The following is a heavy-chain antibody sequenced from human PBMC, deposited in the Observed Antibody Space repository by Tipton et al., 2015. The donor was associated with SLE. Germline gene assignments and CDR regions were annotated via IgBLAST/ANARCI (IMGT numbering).Heavy chain of an antibody. CDR3: VKGVGTSLGYFQN. CDR2: VSWDGGST. D-gene: IGHD2-2*01. J-gene: IGHJ1*01. CDR1: GFTFDDYT. Sequence: SLRLSCAASGFTFDDYTMHWVRQAPGKGLEWVSLVSWDGGSTDYADSVKGRFSVSRDNNKKSLYLQMDSLRNEDCALYYCVKGVGTSLGYFQNWGQGTLVSVSS. V-gene: IGHV3-43*01.